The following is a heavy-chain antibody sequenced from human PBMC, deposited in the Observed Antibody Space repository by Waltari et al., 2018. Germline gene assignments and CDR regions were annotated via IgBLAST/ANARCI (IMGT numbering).Heavy chain of an antibody. CDR3: ARDRTIGSGSPTTEYYYYYGMDV. J-gene: IGHJ6*02. D-gene: IGHD3-10*01. Sequence: QVQLVQSGAEVKKPGSSVKVSCKASGGTFSSYAISWVRQAPGQGLEWMGRISAILGIANNAQKFQGRVTITADKSTSTAYMELSSLRSEDTAVYYCARDRTIGSGSPTTEYYYYYGMDVWGQGTTVTVSS. CDR1: GGTFSSYA. CDR2: ISAILGIA. V-gene: IGHV1-69*04.